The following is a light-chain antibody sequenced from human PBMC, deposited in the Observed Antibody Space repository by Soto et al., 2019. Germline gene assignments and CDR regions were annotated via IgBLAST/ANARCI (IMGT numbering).Light chain of an antibody. CDR2: WAS. Sequence: DIVMTQSPDSLAVSLGERATINCKSSQSVLYSSNNKNYIAWYQQKPGQPPKLLIYWASTRESGVPDRFSGSGSGTDFTLTISSLQAEDVAVYHCQQYYTSPTWTFGQGTKVEIK. J-gene: IGKJ1*01. CDR1: QSVLYSSNNKNY. CDR3: QQYYTSPTWT. V-gene: IGKV4-1*01.